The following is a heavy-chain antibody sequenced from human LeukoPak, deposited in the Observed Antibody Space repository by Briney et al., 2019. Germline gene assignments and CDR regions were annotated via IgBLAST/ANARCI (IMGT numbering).Heavy chain of an antibody. D-gene: IGHD3-22*01. V-gene: IGHV4-38-2*02. CDR1: GYSISSGYY. CDR2: IYHSGST. J-gene: IGHJ4*02. CDR3: ARDGDSSGYYYGFGEVDY. Sequence: SETLSLTCTVSGYSISSGYYWGWIRQPPGKGLEWIGSIYHSGSTYYNPSLKSRVTISVDTSKNQFSLKLSSVTAADTAVYYCARDGDSSGYYYGFGEVDYWGQGTLVTVSS.